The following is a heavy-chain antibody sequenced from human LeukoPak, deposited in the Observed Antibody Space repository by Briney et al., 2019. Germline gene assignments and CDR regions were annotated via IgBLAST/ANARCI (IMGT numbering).Heavy chain of an antibody. CDR3: SRSVRNGHIDY. CDR2: MNPSSGDT. D-gene: IGHD2-21*01. J-gene: IGHJ4*02. CDR1: GYTFTGYD. V-gene: IGHV1-8*01. Sequence: ASVKVSCKASGYTFTGYDINWVRQATGQGLEYMGWMNPSSGDTGYAQKFQGRVAMTRSTSISTAYMELSSLRFEDTAVYYCSRSVRNGHIDYWGQGTLVTVSS.